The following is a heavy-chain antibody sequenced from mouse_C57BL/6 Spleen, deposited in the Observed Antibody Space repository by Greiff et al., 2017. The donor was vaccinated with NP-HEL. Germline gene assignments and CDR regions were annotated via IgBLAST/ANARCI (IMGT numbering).Heavy chain of an antibody. CDR3: ARSKRGGGYYDY. Sequence: QVQLQQPGAELVRPGSSVKLSCKASGYTFTSYWMHWVKQRPIQGLEWIGNIYPSDSETHYNQKFKDKATLTVDKSSSTAYMQLSSLTSEDSAVYYCARSKRGGGYYDYWGQGTTLTVSS. CDR1: GYTFTSYW. CDR2: IYPSDSET. J-gene: IGHJ2*01. D-gene: IGHD2-3*01. V-gene: IGHV1-52*01.